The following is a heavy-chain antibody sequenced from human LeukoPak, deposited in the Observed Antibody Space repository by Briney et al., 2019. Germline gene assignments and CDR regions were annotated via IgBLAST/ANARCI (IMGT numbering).Heavy chain of an antibody. CDR2: VAYDGSNK. Sequence: GGSLRLSCAASGFTFSDYALHWVRQAPGKGLEWVAFVAYDGSNKYYADSVKGRFTISRDNSKNTLYLQMNSLRAEDTAVYYCARQQSAEYFQHWGQGTLVTVSS. CDR1: GFTFSDYA. J-gene: IGHJ1*01. D-gene: IGHD6-13*01. V-gene: IGHV3-30*04. CDR3: ARQQSAEYFQH.